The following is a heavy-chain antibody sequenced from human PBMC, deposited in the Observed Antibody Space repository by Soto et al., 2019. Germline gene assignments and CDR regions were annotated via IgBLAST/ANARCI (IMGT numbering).Heavy chain of an antibody. D-gene: IGHD5-18*01. CDR3: ARELEDTAMVRIQLWLQYYYYGMDV. Sequence: GGSLRLSCAASGFTFSSYWMHWVRQAPGKGLVWVSRINSDGSSTSYADSVKGRFTISRDNAKNTLYLQMNSLRAEDTAVCYCARELEDTAMVRIQLWLQYYYYGMDVWGQGTTVTVSS. J-gene: IGHJ6*02. CDR1: GFTFSSYW. V-gene: IGHV3-74*01. CDR2: INSDGSST.